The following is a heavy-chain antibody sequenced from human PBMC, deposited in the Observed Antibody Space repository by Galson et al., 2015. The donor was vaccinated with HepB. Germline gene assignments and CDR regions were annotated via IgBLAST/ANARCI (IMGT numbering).Heavy chain of an antibody. CDR2: IKSKTDGGTT. Sequence: SLRLSCAASGFTFSNAWMSWVRQAPGKGLEWVGRIKSKTDGGTTDYAAPVKGRFTISRDDSKNTLYLQMNSLKTEDTAVYYCTTDPEPLQWFTDAFDIWGQGTMVTVSS. CDR3: TTDPEPLQWFTDAFDI. V-gene: IGHV3-15*01. CDR1: GFTFSNAW. D-gene: IGHD3-22*01. J-gene: IGHJ3*02.